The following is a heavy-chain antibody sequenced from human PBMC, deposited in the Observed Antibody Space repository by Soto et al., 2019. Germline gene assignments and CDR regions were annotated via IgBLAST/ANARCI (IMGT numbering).Heavy chain of an antibody. V-gene: IGHV4-59*08. D-gene: IGHD3-10*01. CDR1: GGSISSYY. CDR3: ARGYGSGSYLTLDY. J-gene: IGHJ4*02. CDR2: IYYSGST. Sequence: QVQLQESGPGLVKPSETLSLTCTVSGGSISSYYWSWIRQPPGTGLEWIGYIYYSGSTNYNPSLKGRVTISVDTSKDQFSLKLSSVTAADTAVYYCARGYGSGSYLTLDYWGQGTLVSVSS.